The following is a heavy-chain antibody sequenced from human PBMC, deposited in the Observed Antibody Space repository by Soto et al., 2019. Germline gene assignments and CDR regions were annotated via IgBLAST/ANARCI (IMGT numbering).Heavy chain of an antibody. CDR1: GFTFSSYA. CDR2: ISGSGGST. V-gene: IGHV3-23*01. Sequence: GGSLRLSCAASGFTFSSYAMSWVRQAPGKGLEWVSAISGSGGSTYYADSVKGRFTISRDNSKNTLYLQMNSLRAEDTAVYYCAKDQVDYGDYEGMGDYWGQGTLVTVSS. CDR3: AKDQVDYGDYEGMGDY. J-gene: IGHJ4*02. D-gene: IGHD4-17*01.